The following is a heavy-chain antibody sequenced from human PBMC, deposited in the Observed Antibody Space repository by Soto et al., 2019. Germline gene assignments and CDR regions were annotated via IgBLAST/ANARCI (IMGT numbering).Heavy chain of an antibody. CDR1: GYSFTNYW. V-gene: IGHV5-51*01. CDR2: IYPGDSDT. CDR3: ARLILGATDAFDI. D-gene: IGHD1-26*01. Sequence: PGESLKISCKGSGYSFTNYWIGWVRQMPGKGLEWMGIIYPGDSDTRYSPSVQGQVTISADKSINTAYLQWSSLKASDTAIYHCARLILGATDAFDIWGQGTTVTVSS. J-gene: IGHJ3*02.